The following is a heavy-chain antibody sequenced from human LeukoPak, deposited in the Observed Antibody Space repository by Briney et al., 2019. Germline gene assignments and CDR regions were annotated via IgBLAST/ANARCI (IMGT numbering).Heavy chain of an antibody. V-gene: IGHV3-23*01. Sequence: QPGGSLRLSCAASGFTFSNHWMHWVRQAPGKGLEWVSGISPSGGGTYYADSVKSRFTISRDDSKNTLSLQMNSLRVEDTALYYCAQDIAWGAFEHWGQGTLVTVSS. D-gene: IGHD7-27*01. CDR3: AQDIAWGAFEH. CDR2: ISPSGGGT. J-gene: IGHJ4*02. CDR1: GFTFSNHW.